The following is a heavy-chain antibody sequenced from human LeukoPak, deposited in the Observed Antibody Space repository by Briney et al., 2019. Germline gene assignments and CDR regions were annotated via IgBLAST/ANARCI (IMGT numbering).Heavy chain of an antibody. J-gene: IGHJ6*04. V-gene: IGHV1-2*04. CDR3: ARSPPGSSSWYEVYGMDV. Sequence: ASVKVSCKASGYTFTGYYMHWVRQAPGQGLEWMGWINPNSGGTNYAQKFQGWVTMTRDTSISPAYMELSRLRSDDTAVYYCARSPPGSSSWYEVYGMDVWGKGTTVTVSS. CDR2: INPNSGGT. D-gene: IGHD6-13*01. CDR1: GYTFTGYY.